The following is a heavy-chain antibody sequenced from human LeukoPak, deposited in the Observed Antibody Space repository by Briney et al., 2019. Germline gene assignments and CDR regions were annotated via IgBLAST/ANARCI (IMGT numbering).Heavy chain of an antibody. J-gene: IGHJ4*02. V-gene: IGHV3-15*07. Sequence: GGSLRFSCAASGFIFTNAWMNWVRQAPGKGLEWVGRIQSKTDGGKTDYAAPVKGRFTISRDDSKNTLYLQMNSLKTEDTAIYYCTTGIRGDWGQGTLVTVSS. D-gene: IGHD3-3*02. CDR2: IQSKTDGGKT. CDR1: GFIFTNAW. CDR3: TTGIRGD.